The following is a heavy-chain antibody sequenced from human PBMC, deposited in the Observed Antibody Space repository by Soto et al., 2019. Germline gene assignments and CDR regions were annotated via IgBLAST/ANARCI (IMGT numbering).Heavy chain of an antibody. Sequence: SETLSLTSTVSGGSIRSYYWSWIRQPPGKGLEWIGYIYYSGSTNYNPSLKSRVTISVDTSKNQFSLKLSSVTAADTAVYYCARDYLSSKLSLSYFDFWGQGTLVTVSS. CDR1: GGSIRSYY. CDR2: IYYSGST. J-gene: IGHJ4*02. CDR3: ARDYLSSKLSLSYFDF. D-gene: IGHD2-2*01. V-gene: IGHV4-59*12.